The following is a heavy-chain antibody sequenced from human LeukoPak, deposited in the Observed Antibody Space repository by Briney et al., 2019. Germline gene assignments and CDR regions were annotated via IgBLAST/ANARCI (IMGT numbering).Heavy chain of an antibody. Sequence: GGTLTLTCAASGFIVSSNYMSWVRQAPGKGLEWVSLIYNGGSTYYADSVKGRFTISRDTSKNQVSLQLNTLRAADTAVYYCARGHYGSGSHQGAFDIWGQGTIGTVSS. CDR1: GFIVSSNY. CDR3: ARGHYGSGSHQGAFDI. CDR2: IYNGGST. D-gene: IGHD3-10*01. V-gene: IGHV3-53*01. J-gene: IGHJ3*02.